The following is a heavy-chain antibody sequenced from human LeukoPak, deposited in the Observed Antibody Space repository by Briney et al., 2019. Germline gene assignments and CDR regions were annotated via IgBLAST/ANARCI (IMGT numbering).Heavy chain of an antibody. J-gene: IGHJ4*02. CDR3: ARGKYYYGSGSYYNPYYFDY. Sequence: PSETLSLTCTVSGGSISSYYWSWIRQPPGKGLEWTGYIYYSGSTNYNPSLKSRVTISVDTSKNQFSLKLSSVTAADTAVYYCARGKYYYGSGSYYNPYYFDYWGQGTLVTVSS. D-gene: IGHD3-10*01. CDR2: IYYSGST. CDR1: GGSISSYY. V-gene: IGHV4-59*08.